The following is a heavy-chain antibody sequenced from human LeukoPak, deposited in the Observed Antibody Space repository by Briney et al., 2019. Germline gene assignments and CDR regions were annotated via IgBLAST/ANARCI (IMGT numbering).Heavy chain of an antibody. V-gene: IGHV4-59*01. CDR1: GGYISSYY. D-gene: IGHD6-13*01. CDR2: VYYSGST. Sequence: SETLSLTCTVSGGYISSYYWSWIRQPPGKGLEWIGYVYYSGSTKYNPSLKSRVTISVDTSKNQFSLNLSSVIAADPAVYYCARVGLAAAGTTYDYWGQGILVTVSS. CDR3: ARVGLAAAGTTYDY. J-gene: IGHJ4*02.